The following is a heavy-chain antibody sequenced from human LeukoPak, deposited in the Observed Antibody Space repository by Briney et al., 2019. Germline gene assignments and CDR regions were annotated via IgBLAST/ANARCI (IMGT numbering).Heavy chain of an antibody. CDR1: GDSISSGGYS. CDR3: ARDRRYSSGWYGLDY. J-gene: IGHJ4*02. Sequence: PSETLSLTCTVSGDSISSGGYSWAWIRQLPGRGLEWIACIYYIGTTYYNPSLKTRVTISMDASKNQFSLMLNSVTAADTAVYYCARDRRYSSGWYGLDYWGQGTLVTVSS. CDR2: IYYIGTT. V-gene: IGHV4-31*03. D-gene: IGHD6-19*01.